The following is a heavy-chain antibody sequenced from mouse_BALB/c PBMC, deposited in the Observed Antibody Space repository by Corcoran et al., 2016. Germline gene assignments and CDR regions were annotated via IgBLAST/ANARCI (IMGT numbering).Heavy chain of an antibody. CDR1: GYSFTNYG. V-gene: IGHV9-3-1*01. Sequence: QIQLVQSGPELKKPGETVKISCKASGYSFTNYGMNWVKQAPGKGLKWMGWINTYTGEPTYADDFKGRFAFSLETSASTAYLQINNLKNADTATYFCARAPLHYYAMDYWGQGTSVTVSS. D-gene: IGHD6-1*01. J-gene: IGHJ4*01. CDR3: ARAPLHYYAMDY. CDR2: INTYTGEP.